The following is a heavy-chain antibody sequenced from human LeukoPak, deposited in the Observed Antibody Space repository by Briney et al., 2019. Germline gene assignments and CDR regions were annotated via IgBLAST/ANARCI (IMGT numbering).Heavy chain of an antibody. CDR3: ARELTGAYYSDY. CDR2: IWYDGSNK. CDR1: GFTFSTYG. D-gene: IGHD3-16*01. J-gene: IGHJ4*02. V-gene: IGHV3-33*01. Sequence: GRSLTLSCEASGFTFSTYGMHWVRQAPGKGLEWVAVIWYDGSNKNYADSVKGRLTISRDNSKNTLYLQMNSLRAEDSAVYYCARELTGAYYSDYWGQGTLVTVSS.